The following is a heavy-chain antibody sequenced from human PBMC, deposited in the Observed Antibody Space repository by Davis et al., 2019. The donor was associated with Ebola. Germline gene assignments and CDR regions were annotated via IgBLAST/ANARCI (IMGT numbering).Heavy chain of an antibody. CDR1: GYTFTSYY. CDR3: VRWIIAAAGELHY. V-gene: IGHV1-46*01. CDR2: INPSGGTT. J-gene: IGHJ4*02. D-gene: IGHD6-13*01. Sequence: ASVKVSCKASGYTFTSYYMHWVRQAPGQGLEWMGIINPSGGTTTYAQKFQGRVTMTRDTSTNTLYMELSSLTSGDTAVYYCVRWIIAAAGELHYWGQGTLVTVSS.